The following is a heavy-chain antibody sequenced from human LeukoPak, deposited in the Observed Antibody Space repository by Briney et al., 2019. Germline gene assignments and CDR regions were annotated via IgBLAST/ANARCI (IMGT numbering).Heavy chain of an antibody. CDR3: ARRYSSSWYPQGAFDI. CDR1: GGSISSSSYY. D-gene: IGHD6-13*01. CDR2: IYYSGST. V-gene: IGHV4-39*01. Sequence: SGTLSLTCTVSGGSISSSSYYWGWIRQPPGKGLEWIGSIYYSGSTYYNPSLKSRVTISVDTSKNQFSLKLSSVTAADTAVYYCARRYSSSWYPQGAFDIWGQGTMVTVSS. J-gene: IGHJ3*02.